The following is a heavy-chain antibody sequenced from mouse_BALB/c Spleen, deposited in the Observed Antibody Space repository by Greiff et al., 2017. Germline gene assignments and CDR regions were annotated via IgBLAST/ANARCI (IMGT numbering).Heavy chain of an antibody. V-gene: IGHV2-4-1*01. CDR2: IWSGGST. J-gene: IGHJ4*01. CDR3: ARNQYEHYYAMDY. Sequence: VKLVESGPGLVQPSQSLSITCTVSGFSLTSYGVHWVRQSPGKGLEWLGVIWSGGSTDYNAAFISRLSISKDNSKSQVFFKMNSLQADDTAIYYCARNQYEHYYAMDYWGQGTSVTVSS. D-gene: IGHD2-12*01. CDR1: GFSLTSYG.